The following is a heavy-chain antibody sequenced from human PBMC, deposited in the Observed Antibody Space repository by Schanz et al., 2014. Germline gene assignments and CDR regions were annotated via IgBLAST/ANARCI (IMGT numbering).Heavy chain of an antibody. D-gene: IGHD1-1*01. CDR3: ARDVGRPGHFWYFDL. V-gene: IGHV1-69*04. CDR1: GGTFTSYA. Sequence: QVQLVQSGAAVKKPGSSVKVSCKASGGTFTSYAFSWVRQAPGQGLEWMGRISPLLGVANYAQEFQGRLTITADTSTSTAYMELSRLRSEDTAVYVCARDVGRPGHFWYFDLWGRGTLVTVSS. J-gene: IGHJ2*01. CDR2: ISPLLGVA.